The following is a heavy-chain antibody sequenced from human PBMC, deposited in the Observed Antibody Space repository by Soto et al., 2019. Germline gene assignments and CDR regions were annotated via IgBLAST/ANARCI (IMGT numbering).Heavy chain of an antibody. CDR1: GGSFSGYY. Sequence: SETLSLTCAVYGGSFSGYYWSWIRQPPGKGLEWIGEISHSGSTNYNPSLKSRVTISVDTSKNQFSLKLSSVAAADTAVYYCAGGAIELERGYYYYMDVWGKGTTVTVSS. J-gene: IGHJ6*03. CDR2: ISHSGST. CDR3: AGGAIELERGYYYYMDV. D-gene: IGHD1-1*01. V-gene: IGHV4-34*01.